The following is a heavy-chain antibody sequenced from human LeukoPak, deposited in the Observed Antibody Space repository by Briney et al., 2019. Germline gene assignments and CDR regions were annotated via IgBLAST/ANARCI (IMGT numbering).Heavy chain of an antibody. Sequence: ASVKVSCKASGYTFTSYGISWVRQAPGQGLEWMGWISAYNGNTNYAQKLQGRVSMTTDTSTSTAYMELRSLRSDDTAVYYCASCGYFDCLNWFYPCGQGTLVTASS. CDR1: GYTFTSYG. J-gene: IGHJ5*02. CDR2: ISAYNGNT. D-gene: IGHD3-9*01. CDR3: ASCGYFDCLNWFYP. V-gene: IGHV1-18*01.